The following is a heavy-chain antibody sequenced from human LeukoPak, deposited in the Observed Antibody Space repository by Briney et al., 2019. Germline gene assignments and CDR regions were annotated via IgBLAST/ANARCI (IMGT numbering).Heavy chain of an antibody. D-gene: IGHD3-3*01. CDR1: GGTFSSYA. Sequence: SVKVSCKASGGTFSSYAISWVRQAPGQGLEWMGRIIPILGIASYAQKFQGRVTITADKSTSTAYMELSSLRSEDTAVYYCARAKKQILAYGMDVWGQGTTVTVSS. CDR3: ARAKKQILAYGMDV. J-gene: IGHJ6*02. CDR2: IIPILGIA. V-gene: IGHV1-69*04.